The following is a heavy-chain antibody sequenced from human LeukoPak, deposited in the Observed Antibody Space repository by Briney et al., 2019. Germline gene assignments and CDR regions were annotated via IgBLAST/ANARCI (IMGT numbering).Heavy chain of an antibody. CDR1: GDSISSGDYY. CDR2: IYYSGST. CDR3: ARLTAGTHFDY. J-gene: IGHJ4*02. Sequence: PSETLSLTCTVSGDSISSGDYYWSWIRQPPGKGLEWIGSIYYSGSTYYNPSLKSRVTISVDTSKNQFSLKLSSVTAADTAVYYCARLTAGTHFDYWGQGTLVTVSS. V-gene: IGHV4-39*01.